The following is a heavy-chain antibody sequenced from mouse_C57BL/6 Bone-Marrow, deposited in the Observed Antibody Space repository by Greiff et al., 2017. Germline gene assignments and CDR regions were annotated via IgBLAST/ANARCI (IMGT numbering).Heavy chain of an antibody. CDR1: GYTFTDYY. V-gene: IGHV1-26*01. CDR2: INPNNGGT. CDR3: ASGDYAYYYAMDY. J-gene: IGHJ4*01. D-gene: IGHD2-4*01. Sequence: EVQLQQSGPELVKPGASVKISCKASGYTFTDYYMNWVKQSPGKSLEWIGDINPNNGGTSYNQKFKGKATLTVDKSSSTAYMELRSLTSEDSAVYYCASGDYAYYYAMDYWGQGTSVTVSS.